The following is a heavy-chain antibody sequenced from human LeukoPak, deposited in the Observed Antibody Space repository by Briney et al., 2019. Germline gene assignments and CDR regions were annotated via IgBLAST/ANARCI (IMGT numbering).Heavy chain of an antibody. Sequence: SETLSLTCTVSGGSISSSSYYWGWIRQPPGKGLEWIGSIYYSGSTYYNPSLKSRVTISVDTSKNQFSLKLSSVTAADTAVYYCARVPVWFGEGDRDYWGQGTLVTVSS. CDR3: ARVPVWFGEGDRDY. V-gene: IGHV4-39*07. CDR2: IYYSGST. CDR1: GGSISSSSYY. D-gene: IGHD3-10*01. J-gene: IGHJ4*02.